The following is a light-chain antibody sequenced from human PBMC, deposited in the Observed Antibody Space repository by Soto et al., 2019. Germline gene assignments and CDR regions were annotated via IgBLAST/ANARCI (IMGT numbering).Light chain of an antibody. V-gene: IGKV3-20*01. CDR1: QSVSSSY. J-gene: IGKJ2*01. CDR2: GAS. CDR3: QQYENSPDT. Sequence: EIVLTQSPGTLSLSPGERATLSCRASQSVSSSYVAWYQQKPGQAPRLLIYGASSRATGIPDRFSGSGSGKDFTLTISRMEPEDFAVYFCQQYENSPDTFGQGTKLEIK.